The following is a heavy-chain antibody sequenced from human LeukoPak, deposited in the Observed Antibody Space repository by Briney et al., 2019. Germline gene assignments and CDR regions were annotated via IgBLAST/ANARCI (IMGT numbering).Heavy chain of an antibody. CDR3: ARHVGFITMVRGVINNNWFDP. V-gene: IGHV4-39*01. CDR2: IYYTGIT. D-gene: IGHD3-10*01. CDR1: GGSISSSTYY. J-gene: IGHJ5*02. Sequence: SETLSLTCTVSGGSISSSTYYWGWIRPPPGKGLEWIGSIYYTGITYYNPSLKSRATLSLATSKNQISLKLSSVTAADTAVYYCARHVGFITMVRGVINNNWFDPWGQGTLVTVSS.